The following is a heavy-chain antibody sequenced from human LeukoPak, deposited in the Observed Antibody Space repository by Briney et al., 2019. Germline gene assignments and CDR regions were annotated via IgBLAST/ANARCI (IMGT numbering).Heavy chain of an antibody. D-gene: IGHD6-19*01. J-gene: IGHJ4*02. CDR1: GYTFTSYG. CDR3: ARDLADQYSSGWSEGAGY. V-gene: IGHV1-69*13. Sequence: SVRVSCKASGYTFTSYGISWVRQAPGQGLEWMGGIIPIFGTANYAQKFQGRVTITADESTSTAYMELSSLRSEDTAVYYCARDLADQYSSGWSEGAGYWGQGTLVTVSS. CDR2: IIPIFGTA.